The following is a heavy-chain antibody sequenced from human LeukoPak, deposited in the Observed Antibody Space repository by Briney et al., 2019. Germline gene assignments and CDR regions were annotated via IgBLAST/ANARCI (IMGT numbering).Heavy chain of an antibody. J-gene: IGHJ4*02. D-gene: IGHD5-18*01. V-gene: IGHV1-46*01. CDR3: AREEGTAMVRI. Sequence: ASVKVSCKASGYTFTSYYMHWGRQAPGQGVEWMGIINPSGGSTSYAQKFQGRVTMTRDTSTRTVYMELGSLRSEDTAVYYCAREEGTAMVRIWGQGTLVTVSS. CDR1: GYTFTSYY. CDR2: INPSGGST.